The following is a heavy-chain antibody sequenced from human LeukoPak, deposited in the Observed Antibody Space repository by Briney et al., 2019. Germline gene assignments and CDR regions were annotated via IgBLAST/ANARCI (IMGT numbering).Heavy chain of an antibody. Sequence: SETLSLTCTVSGGSISSYYWSWIRQPPGKGLEWTGYIYYSGSTNYNPSLKSRVTISVDTSKNQFSLKLSSVTAADTAVYYCARAGKEDYYYMDVWGKGTTVTVSS. CDR2: IYYSGST. CDR3: ARAGKEDYYYMDV. J-gene: IGHJ6*03. D-gene: IGHD4-23*01. V-gene: IGHV4-59*01. CDR1: GGSISSYY.